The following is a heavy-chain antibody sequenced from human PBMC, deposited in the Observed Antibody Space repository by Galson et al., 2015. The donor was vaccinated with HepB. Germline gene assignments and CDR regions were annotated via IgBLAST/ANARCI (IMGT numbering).Heavy chain of an antibody. CDR1: GYSFTSYW. Sequence: QSGAEVKKPGGSLKISCKGSGYSFTSYWIGWVRQMPGKGLEWMGIIYPGDSDTRYSPSSQGQVTISADKSISTAYLQWSSLKASDTAMYYCASRRYYYDSSGYADAFDIWGQGTMVTVSS. J-gene: IGHJ3*02. CDR2: IYPGDSDT. CDR3: ASRRYYYDSSGYADAFDI. D-gene: IGHD3-22*01. V-gene: IGHV5-51*01.